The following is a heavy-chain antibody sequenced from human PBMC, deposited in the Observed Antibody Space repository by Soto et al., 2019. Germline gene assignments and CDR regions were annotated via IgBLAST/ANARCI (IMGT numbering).Heavy chain of an antibody. CDR3: ARGDGYIFDY. D-gene: IGHD5-12*01. V-gene: IGHV1-8*01. Sequence: QVQLVQSGAEVKKPGASVKVSCKASGYTFISYDINWVRQATGQGLEWMGWMNPNTGDTGNAQKFQGRVTMTRNTSINTANLEWSSLRSHDTAVYFCARGDGYIFDYWGQGTLVTVSS. CDR2: MNPNTGDT. J-gene: IGHJ4*02. CDR1: GYTFISYD.